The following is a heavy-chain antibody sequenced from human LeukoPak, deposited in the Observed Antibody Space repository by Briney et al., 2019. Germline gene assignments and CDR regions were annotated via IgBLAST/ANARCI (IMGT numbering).Heavy chain of an antibody. V-gene: IGHV3-66*01. J-gene: IGHJ4*02. CDR1: GFTFSSYW. CDR3: ARDVRGVFDY. D-gene: IGHD3-10*02. Sequence: PGGSLRLSCAASGFTFSSYWMSWVRQAPGKGLEWVSVIYSGGSTYYADSVKGRFTISRDNSKNTLYLQMYSLRAEDTAVYYCARDVRGVFDYWGQGTLVTVSS. CDR2: IYSGGST.